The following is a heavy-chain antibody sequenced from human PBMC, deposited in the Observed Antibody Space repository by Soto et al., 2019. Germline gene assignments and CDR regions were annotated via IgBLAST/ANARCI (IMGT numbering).Heavy chain of an antibody. CDR1: RVAFSKFI. CDR2: IIPIFGTA. V-gene: IGHV1-69*13. Sequence: ASVKVSCKASRVAFSKFIVTWVRQAPGLGLEWVGGIIPIFGTANYAQKFQGRVTITADESTSTAYMDPVDTATYYCAHSFGVRICDHWGQGTLVTVSS. CDR3: VRICDH. J-gene: IGHJ5*02. D-gene: IGHD5-18*01.